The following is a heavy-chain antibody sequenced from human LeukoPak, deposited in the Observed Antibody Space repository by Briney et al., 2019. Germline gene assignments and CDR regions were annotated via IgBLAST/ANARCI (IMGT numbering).Heavy chain of an antibody. D-gene: IGHD3-3*01. V-gene: IGHV4-59*01. J-gene: IGHJ6*03. CDR1: GGSISSYY. CDR3: ARVYYDFWSGHRTNYYMDV. CDR2: IYYSGST. Sequence: SEPLSLTCTVSGGSISSYYWSWIRQPPGKGLEWIGYIYYSGSTNYTPSLKSRVTISVDTSKNQFSLKLSSVTAADTAVYYCARVYYDFWSGHRTNYYMDVWGKGTTVTVSS.